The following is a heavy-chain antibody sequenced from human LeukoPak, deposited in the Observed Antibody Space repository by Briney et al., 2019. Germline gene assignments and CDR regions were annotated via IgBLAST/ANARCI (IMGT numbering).Heavy chain of an antibody. Sequence: SETLSLTCTVSGGSISSYYWSWIRQPAGKGLEWIGRIYTSGSTNYNPSLKSRVTMSVDTSKNQFSLKLSSVTAADTAVYYCARDTAGGIAVDGEEFGYWGQGTLVTVSS. V-gene: IGHV4-4*07. D-gene: IGHD6-19*01. CDR1: GGSISSYY. J-gene: IGHJ4*02. CDR2: IYTSGST. CDR3: ARDTAGGIAVDGEEFGY.